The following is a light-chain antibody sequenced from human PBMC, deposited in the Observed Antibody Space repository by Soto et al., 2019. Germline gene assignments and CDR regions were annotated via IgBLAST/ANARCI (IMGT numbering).Light chain of an antibody. J-gene: IGLJ3*02. CDR1: SSDVGDYNY. CDR3: ALYTDSTSVM. CDR2: DVS. Sequence: QSALTQPASVSGSPGQSITISCTGTSSDVGDYNYVSWYQQHPGKAPKLMIYDVSHRPTGVSSRFSGSKSGNTASLTISGRQAEDEADYYCALYTDSTSVMFGGGTKRTVL. V-gene: IGLV2-14*01.